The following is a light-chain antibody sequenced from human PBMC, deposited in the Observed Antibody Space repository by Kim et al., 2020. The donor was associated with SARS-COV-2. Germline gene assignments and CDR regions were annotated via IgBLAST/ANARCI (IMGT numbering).Light chain of an antibody. J-gene: IGKJ2*01. Sequence: LSPGERATLSCRASQSVSSNYLAWFQQKPGQAPRLLIYGASSRATGIPDRFSGGGSGTDFTLTISRLEPEDFVVYYCQQYGSPPDTFGQGTKLEI. V-gene: IGKV3-20*01. CDR3: QQYGSPPDT. CDR2: GAS. CDR1: QSVSSNY.